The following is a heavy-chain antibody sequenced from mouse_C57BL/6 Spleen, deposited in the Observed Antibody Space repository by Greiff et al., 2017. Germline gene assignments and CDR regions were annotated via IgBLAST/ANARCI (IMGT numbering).Heavy chain of an antibody. Sequence: VQLKQSGAELVRPGASVKLSCTASGFNIKDDYMHWVKQRPEQGLEWIGWIDPENGDTEYASKFQGKATITADTSSNTAYLQLRSLTSEDTAVYCCTTGLGDYWGQGTTLTVSS. J-gene: IGHJ2*01. CDR3: TTGLGDY. CDR1: GFNIKDDY. D-gene: IGHD2-13*01. CDR2: IDPENGDT. V-gene: IGHV14-4*01.